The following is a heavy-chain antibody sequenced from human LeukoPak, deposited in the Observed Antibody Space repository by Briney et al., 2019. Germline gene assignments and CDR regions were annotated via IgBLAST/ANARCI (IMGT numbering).Heavy chain of an antibody. CDR3: AREWPERWLQLRRDY. Sequence: SETLSLTCAVYGGSFSGYYWSWIRQPPGNGLEWIGEINHSGSTNYNPSLKSRVTISVDTSKNQFSLKLSSVTAADTAVYYCAREWPERWLQLRRDYWGQGTLVTVSS. CDR1: GGSFSGYY. CDR2: INHSGST. J-gene: IGHJ4*02. D-gene: IGHD5-24*01. V-gene: IGHV4-34*01.